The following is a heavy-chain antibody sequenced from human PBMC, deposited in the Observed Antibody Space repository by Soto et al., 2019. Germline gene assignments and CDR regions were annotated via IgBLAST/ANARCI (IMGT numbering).Heavy chain of an antibody. D-gene: IGHD6-6*01. CDR2: ISSSSSCI. J-gene: IGHJ6*04. V-gene: IGHV3-21*01. CDR3: VKDRLIEAQKYYYYGMDV. CDR1: GFTFSRNS. Sequence: GGSRRLSCAASGFTFSRNSMNWVRQAPGKGLEWVSSISSSSSCIYYADSVKGRFTISRDNAKNSLYLQMNSLRAEDTAVYYCVKDRLIEAQKYYYYGMDVLGKWTTVTV.